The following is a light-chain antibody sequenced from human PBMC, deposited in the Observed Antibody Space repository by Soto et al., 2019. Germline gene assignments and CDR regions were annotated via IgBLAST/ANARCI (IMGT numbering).Light chain of an antibody. V-gene: IGKV3D-20*02. Sequence: EIILTQSPDTLSLSPGEGATLSCRASQTVSSNYLAWCQQRPGQAPRLLIYGASTRAAGIPDRFSGSGSGTDFTLTISRLEPEDFAVYYCQQRSNWPRTFGQGTKVDI. CDR3: QQRSNWPRT. J-gene: IGKJ1*01. CDR2: GAS. CDR1: QTVSSNY.